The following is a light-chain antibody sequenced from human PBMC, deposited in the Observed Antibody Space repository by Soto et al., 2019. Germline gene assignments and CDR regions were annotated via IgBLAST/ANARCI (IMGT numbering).Light chain of an antibody. J-gene: IGLJ2*01. CDR3: QSYDSSLSGSV. CDR2: DVS. Sequence: QSALTQPASVSGSPGQSITISCTGTSSDVGGFIFVSWYQQHPGRAPKLMIYDVSNRPSGVSNRFSGSKSGNTASLTISGLQADDDADYYCQSYDSSLSGSVFGGGTKLTVL. V-gene: IGLV2-14*01. CDR1: SSDVGGFIF.